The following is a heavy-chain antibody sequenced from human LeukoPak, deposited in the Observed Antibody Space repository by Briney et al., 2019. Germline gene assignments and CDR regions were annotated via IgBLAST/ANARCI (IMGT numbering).Heavy chain of an antibody. J-gene: IGHJ4*02. CDR1: GFTFSSYG. CDR3: AKESVQNLGHYDSSGYSYFDY. D-gene: IGHD3-22*01. Sequence: TGVSLRLSCAASGFTFSSYGMHWVRQAPGKGLEWVAVISYDGSNKYYADSVKGRFTISRDNSKNTLYLQMNSLRAEDTAVYYCAKESVQNLGHYDSSGYSYFDYWGQGTLVTVSS. V-gene: IGHV3-30*18. CDR2: ISYDGSNK.